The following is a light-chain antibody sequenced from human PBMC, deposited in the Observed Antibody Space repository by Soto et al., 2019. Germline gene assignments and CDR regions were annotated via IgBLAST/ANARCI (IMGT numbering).Light chain of an antibody. CDR3: QKYDSAPLT. CDR1: RGISNY. J-gene: IGKJ1*01. CDR2: AAS. V-gene: IGKV1-27*01. Sequence: DIQMTQSPSSLSASVRDRVTITCRASRGISNYLAWYQQKPGKVPKLLIYAASTLQSGVPSRFSGSGSGTDFTLTISSLQPDDVATYYCQKYDSAPLTFGQGTKVEIK.